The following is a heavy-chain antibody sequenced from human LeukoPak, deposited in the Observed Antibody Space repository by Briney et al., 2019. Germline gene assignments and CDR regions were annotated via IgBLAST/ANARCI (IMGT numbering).Heavy chain of an antibody. V-gene: IGHV4-39*07. J-gene: IGHJ5*02. CDR3: ARSPDIVVVPATENWFDP. CDR2: IYYSGST. D-gene: IGHD2-2*01. Sequence: PSETLSLTCTVSGGSISSSSYYWGWIRQPPGKGLEWIGSIYYSGSTYYNPSLKSRVTISVDTSKNQFSLKLSSVTAADTAVYYCARSPDIVVVPATENWFDPWGQGTLVTVSS. CDR1: GGSISSSSYY.